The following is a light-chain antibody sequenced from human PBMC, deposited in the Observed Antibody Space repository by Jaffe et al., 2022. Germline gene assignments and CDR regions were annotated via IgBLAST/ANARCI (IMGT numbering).Light chain of an antibody. J-gene: IGKJ2*01. Sequence: EIVLTQSPGTLSLSPGERATLSCRASQSVSSSYLAWYQQKPGQAPRLLIYGASSRATGIPDRISGSGSGTDFSLTISRLEPEDFAVYYCQQYRSSVPEYTFGQGTRLEIK. CDR3: QQYRSSVPEYT. V-gene: IGKV3-20*01. CDR2: GAS. CDR1: QSVSSSY.